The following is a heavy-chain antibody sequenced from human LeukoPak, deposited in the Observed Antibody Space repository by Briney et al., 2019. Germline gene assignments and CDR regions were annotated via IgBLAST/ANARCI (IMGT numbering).Heavy chain of an antibody. Sequence: GGSLRLSCAASGFTFSTYAMTWVRQAPGKGLEWVSAISGSGGSTYYADSVKGRFTISRDNAKNTLYLQMNSLRAEDTAVYFCARDTSLYCSGGSCFPDYFDYWGQGTLVTVSS. CDR1: GFTFSTYA. CDR3: ARDTSLYCSGGSCFPDYFDY. V-gene: IGHV3-23*01. D-gene: IGHD2-15*01. CDR2: ISGSGGST. J-gene: IGHJ4*02.